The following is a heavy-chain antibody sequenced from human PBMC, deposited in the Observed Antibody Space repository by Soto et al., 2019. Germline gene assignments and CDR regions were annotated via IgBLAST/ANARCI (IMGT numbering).Heavy chain of an antibody. V-gene: IGHV3-30*18. CDR1: GFTFSSYG. D-gene: IGHD3-10*01. Sequence: QVQLVESGGGVVQPGRSLRLSCAASGFTFSSYGMHWVRQAPGKGLEWVAVISYDGSNKYYADSVKGRFTISRDNSKSTLYLQMNSLRAEDTAVYYCAKALWFGELGAFDYWGQGTLVTVSS. CDR3: AKALWFGELGAFDY. CDR2: ISYDGSNK. J-gene: IGHJ4*02.